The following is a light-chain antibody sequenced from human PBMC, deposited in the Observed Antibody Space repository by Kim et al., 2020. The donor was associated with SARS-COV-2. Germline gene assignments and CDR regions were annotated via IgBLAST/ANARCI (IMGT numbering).Light chain of an antibody. J-gene: IGKJ3*01. CDR1: QSVTSDY. Sequence: EIVLTQSPGTLSLSPGERATLSCRASQSVTSDYVAWYQQKPGQAPRLLIYDASNRATGIPDRFSGSGSGTDFTLTISRLEPEDFAVYYCQQRSDWPGTFGPGTKVDIK. CDR2: DAS. CDR3: QQRSDWPGT. V-gene: IGKV3D-20*02.